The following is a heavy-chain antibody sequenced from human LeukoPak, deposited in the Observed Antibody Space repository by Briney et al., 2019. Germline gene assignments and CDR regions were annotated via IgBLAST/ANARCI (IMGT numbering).Heavy chain of an antibody. V-gene: IGHV1-2*02. J-gene: IGHJ6*02. CDR1: GYTFTGYY. D-gene: IGHD5-12*01. CDR2: INPNSGGT. CDR3: ARIVATIQYYGMDV. Sequence: ASVKVSCKASGYTFTGYYMHWVRQAPGQGLEWMGWINPNSGGTNYAQKFQGRVTMTRDTSISTAYMELSRLRSDDTAVYYCARIVATIQYYGMDVWGQGATVTVSS.